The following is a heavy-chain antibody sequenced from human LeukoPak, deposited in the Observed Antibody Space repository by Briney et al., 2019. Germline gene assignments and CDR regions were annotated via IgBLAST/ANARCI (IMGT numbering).Heavy chain of an antibody. CDR2: IFSGDNT. D-gene: IGHD3-22*01. CDR3: AKRGVVIRVILVGFHKEAYYFDS. J-gene: IGHJ4*02. Sequence: GGSLRLSCAASGFTVSSKYMSWVRQAPGKGLEWVSVIFSGDNTYYADSVKGRFTISRDNSKNTLYLQMNSLRAEDTAVYFCAKRGVVIRVILVGFHKEAYYFDSWGQGALVTVSS. CDR1: GFTVSSKY. V-gene: IGHV3-53*01.